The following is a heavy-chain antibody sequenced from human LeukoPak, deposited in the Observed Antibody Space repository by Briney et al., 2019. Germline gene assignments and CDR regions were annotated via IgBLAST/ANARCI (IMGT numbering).Heavy chain of an antibody. D-gene: IGHD3-10*01. CDR3: ARGGGFGEFSHFDY. J-gene: IGHJ4*02. CDR2: IYYSGST. V-gene: IGHV4-31*03. CDR1: GGSISRGGYY. Sequence: SQTLSLTSTVSGGSISRGGYYWSWIRQHPRKSLEWIGYIYYSGSTYYNPSLKSRVTISVDTSKNQFSLKLSSVTAADTAVYYCARGGGFGEFSHFDYWGQGTLVTVSS.